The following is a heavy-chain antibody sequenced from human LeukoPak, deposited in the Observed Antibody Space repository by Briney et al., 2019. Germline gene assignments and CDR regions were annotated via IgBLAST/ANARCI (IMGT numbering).Heavy chain of an antibody. CDR2: INHSGST. Sequence: SETLSLTCAVYGGSFSGYYWSWIRQPPGKGLEWIGEINHSGSTNYNPSLKSRVTISVDTSKNQFSLKLSSVTAADTAVYSCARGRRFLEWLPYFDYWGQGTLVTVSS. J-gene: IGHJ4*02. CDR3: ARGRRFLEWLPYFDY. CDR1: GGSFSGYY. V-gene: IGHV4-34*01. D-gene: IGHD3-3*01.